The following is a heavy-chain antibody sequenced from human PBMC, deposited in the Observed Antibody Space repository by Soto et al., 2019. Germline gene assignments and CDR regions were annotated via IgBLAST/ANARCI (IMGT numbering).Heavy chain of an antibody. V-gene: IGHV3-33*01. Sequence: GSLRLSCAASGFTFSNYGMHWVRQAPGKGLEWVTVIWYDGSNKYYVDSVKGRFTISRDSSKNTLYLQMNSLRAEDTAVYYCARGGLLGSGWDYFDYWGQGTLVTVSS. CDR3: ARGGLLGSGWDYFDY. CDR2: IWYDGSNK. CDR1: GFTFSNYG. J-gene: IGHJ4*02. D-gene: IGHD6-19*01.